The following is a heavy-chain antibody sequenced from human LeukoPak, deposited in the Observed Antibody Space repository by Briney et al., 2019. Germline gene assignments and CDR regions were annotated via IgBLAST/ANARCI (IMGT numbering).Heavy chain of an antibody. CDR2: ISYSGST. CDR3: ARGQYYFDY. V-gene: IGHV4-59*08. J-gene: IGHJ4*02. CDR1: GGSVSTYY. Sequence: KPSETLSLTCTVAGGSVSTYYWSWIRQPPGKGLEWIGYISYSGSTKYNPSLKSRVTISVDTSKNQFSPKLSSVTAADTAVYYCARGQYYFDYWGQGTLVTVSS.